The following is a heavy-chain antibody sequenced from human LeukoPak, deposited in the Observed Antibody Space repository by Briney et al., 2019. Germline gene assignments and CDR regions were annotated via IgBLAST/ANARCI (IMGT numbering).Heavy chain of an antibody. D-gene: IGHD6-6*01. CDR1: GFTFSSYS. J-gene: IGHJ4*02. CDR2: ISSSSSYI. V-gene: IGHV3-21*04. CDR3: AKGGIAALPSYFDY. Sequence: PGGSLRLSCAASGFTFSSYSMNWVRQAPGKGLEWVSSISSSSSYIYYADSVKGRFTISRDNAKNSLYLQMNSLRAEDTALYYCAKGGIAALPSYFDYWGQGTRVTVSS.